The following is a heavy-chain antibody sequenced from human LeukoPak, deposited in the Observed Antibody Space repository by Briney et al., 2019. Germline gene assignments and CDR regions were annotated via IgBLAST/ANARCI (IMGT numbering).Heavy chain of an antibody. J-gene: IGHJ4*02. CDR1: GFTFSSYS. Sequence: GGSLRLSCAASGFTFSSYSMNWVRQAPGKGLEWVSSISSSSSYIYYADSVKGRFTISRDNAKNSLYLQMNSLRAEDTAVYYCARDRRWNGYYNESDYCGQGTLVTVSS. D-gene: IGHD3-9*01. V-gene: IGHV3-21*01. CDR2: ISSSSSYI. CDR3: ARDRRWNGYYNESDY.